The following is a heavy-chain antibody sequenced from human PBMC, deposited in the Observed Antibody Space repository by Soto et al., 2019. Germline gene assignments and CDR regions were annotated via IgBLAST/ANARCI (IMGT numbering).Heavy chain of an antibody. CDR3: ARDGQGLAPYALDV. J-gene: IGHJ6*02. V-gene: IGHV3-33*01. D-gene: IGHD6-19*01. CDR1: GFTFSGHA. Sequence: QVQLVESGGGVAQPGRSLRLSCTVSGFTFSGHAMHWVRQAPGKGLEWVTQIWYDGSNKYYAESVKGRFTISRDNSKNTLYIQRNSLRVEDTAVYYCARDGQGLAPYALDVWGQGTSVTVSS. CDR2: IWYDGSNK.